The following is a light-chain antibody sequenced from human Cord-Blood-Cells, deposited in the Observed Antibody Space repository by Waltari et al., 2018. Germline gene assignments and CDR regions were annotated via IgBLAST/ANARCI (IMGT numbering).Light chain of an antibody. CDR2: AAS. CDR3: QQSYSTLTWT. V-gene: IGKV1-39*01. CDR1: QSISSY. J-gene: IGKJ1*01. Sequence: DIQMTQSPSSLSASVGDRVTSTCRASQSISSYLNWYQQKPGKAPKLRIYAASSLQSGFPSRFSGSGSGTDFTLTISSLQPEDFATYYCQQSYSTLTWTFGQGTKVEIK.